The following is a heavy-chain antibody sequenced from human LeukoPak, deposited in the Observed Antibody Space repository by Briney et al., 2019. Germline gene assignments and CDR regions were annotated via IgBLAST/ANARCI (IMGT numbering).Heavy chain of an antibody. CDR3: ARRANWGGTFDI. V-gene: IGHV4-39*01. Sequence: SETLSLTCTVSAVSISSSSYYWGWIRQPPGKGLEWIGSIYYSGSTHYNPSLKSRVTISVDTSKNQFSLKLSSVTAADTAVYYCARRANWGGTFDIWGQGTMVTVSS. D-gene: IGHD7-27*01. CDR2: IYYSGST. CDR1: AVSISSSSYY. J-gene: IGHJ3*02.